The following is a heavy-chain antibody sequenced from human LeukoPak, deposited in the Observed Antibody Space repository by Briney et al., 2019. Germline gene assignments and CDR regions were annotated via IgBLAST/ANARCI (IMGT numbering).Heavy chain of an antibody. CDR3: AKGSECLWGSLESNYYYYMDV. CDR1: GFTFSSYA. V-gene: IGHV3-23*01. CDR2: INGGGGST. Sequence: QSGGSLRLSCAASGFTFSSYAMSWVRQAPGKGLEWVSLINGGGGSTYYADSVKGRFTISRDNSKNTLYLQMNSLRAEDTAVYHCAKGSECLWGSLESNYYYYMDVWGTGTTVTVSS. J-gene: IGHJ6*03. D-gene: IGHD3-16*01.